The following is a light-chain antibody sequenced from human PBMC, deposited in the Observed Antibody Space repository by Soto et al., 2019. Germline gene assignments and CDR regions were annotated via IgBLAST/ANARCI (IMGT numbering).Light chain of an antibody. CDR2: DAS. CDR3: QQYISYWA. CDR1: QSISTW. Sequence: DIQMTQSPSTLPASVGDRVTITCRASQSISTWLAWYQQKPGKAPKLLIYDASSLESGVPSRFSGSGSGTDFTLTISSLQPDDVATYYWQQYISYWAFGQGTMV. J-gene: IGKJ1*01. V-gene: IGKV1-5*01.